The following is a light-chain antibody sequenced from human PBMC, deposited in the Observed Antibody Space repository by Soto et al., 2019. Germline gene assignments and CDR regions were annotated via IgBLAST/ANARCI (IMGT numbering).Light chain of an antibody. V-gene: IGKV3-20*01. CDR3: QQYDSSPYT. CDR1: QSVSSSY. Sequence: EIVLTQSPGKLSLSPGERATLSCRASQSVSSSYLAWYQQKPGQSPRLLIYGASGRATGIPDKFSGSGSGTDFTLSISRLEPEDFAVYYCQQYDSSPYTFGQGTKVDIK. CDR2: GAS. J-gene: IGKJ2*01.